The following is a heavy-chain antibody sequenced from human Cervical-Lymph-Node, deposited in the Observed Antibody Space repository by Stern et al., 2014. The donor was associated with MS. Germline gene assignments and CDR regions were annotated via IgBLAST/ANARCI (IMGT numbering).Heavy chain of an antibody. V-gene: IGHV1-69*01. D-gene: IGHD1-1*01. CDR2: IIPIFGTP. CDR1: GGTFSSYG. Sequence: VQLVESGAEVKQPGSSGKVSCKASGGTFSSYGISWVRQAPGQGLEWMGGIIPIFGTPNYAQKFQGRVTITADESTSTAYMELSSLRSEDTAVYSCAGLNSAYYYGMEVWGQGTTVTVSS. J-gene: IGHJ6*02. CDR3: AGLNSAYYYGMEV.